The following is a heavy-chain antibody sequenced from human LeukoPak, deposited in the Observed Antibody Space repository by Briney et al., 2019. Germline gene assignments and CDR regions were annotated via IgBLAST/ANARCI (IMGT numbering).Heavy chain of an antibody. Sequence: GGSLRLPCAASGFAFSSYAMSGVRQAPGKGLEWVSANSGSGGSTYYADSVKGRFTISRDNSKNTLYLQMNSLRAEDTAVYSCATTYGDYVFDYWGQGTLVTVSS. CDR1: GFAFSSYA. V-gene: IGHV3-23*01. CDR3: ATTYGDYVFDY. CDR2: NSGSGGST. J-gene: IGHJ4*02. D-gene: IGHD4-17*01.